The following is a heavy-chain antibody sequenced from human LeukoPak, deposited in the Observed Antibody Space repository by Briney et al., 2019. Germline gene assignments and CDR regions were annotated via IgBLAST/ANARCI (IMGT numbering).Heavy chain of an antibody. V-gene: IGHV4-30-4*01. CDR3: ASSPDYGDF. CDR1: GGFISSGYYY. Sequence: SETLSLTCTVSGGFISSGYYYWSWIRQPPGKGLEWIGYIYNSGSTYYNPSLKSRVTISLDTSKNQFSLKLSSVTAADTAVYYCASSPDYGDFWGQGTPVTVSS. CDR2: IYNSGST. J-gene: IGHJ4*02.